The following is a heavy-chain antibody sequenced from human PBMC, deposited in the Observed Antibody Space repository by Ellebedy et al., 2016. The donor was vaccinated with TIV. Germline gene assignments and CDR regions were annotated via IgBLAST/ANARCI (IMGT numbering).Heavy chain of an antibody. J-gene: IGHJ5*02. Sequence: GESLKISCKGSGSSFTSYWISWVRQMPGKGLEWMGRIDPSDSYTNYSPSFQGHVTISADKSISTAYLQWSSLKASDTAMYYCAREVGSYWGDNWFDPWGQGTLVTVSS. CDR2: IDPSDSYT. D-gene: IGHD1-26*01. CDR3: AREVGSYWGDNWFDP. CDR1: GSSFTSYW. V-gene: IGHV5-10-1*01.